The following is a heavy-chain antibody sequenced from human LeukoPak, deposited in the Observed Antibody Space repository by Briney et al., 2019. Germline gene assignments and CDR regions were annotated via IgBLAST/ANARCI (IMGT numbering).Heavy chain of an antibody. V-gene: IGHV5-51*01. D-gene: IGHD5-12*01. CDR2: IYPGDSDT. J-gene: IGHJ4*02. Sequence: GESLKISCKGSGYSFSTYWIGWVRQMPGKGLEWMGIIYPGDSDTRYSPSSRGQVTISVDKSISTAYLQWSSLKASDTAMYYCARRVKGGYDYAIDYWGQGTLVTVSS. CDR1: GYSFSTYW. CDR3: ARRVKGGYDYAIDY.